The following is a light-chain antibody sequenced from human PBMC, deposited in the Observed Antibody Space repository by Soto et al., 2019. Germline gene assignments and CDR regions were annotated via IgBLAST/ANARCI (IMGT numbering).Light chain of an antibody. CDR3: QQYYSTPTWT. CDR2: WAS. V-gene: IGKV4-1*01. Sequence: DIVMTQSPDSLAVSLGERATINCKSSQNILYSSNNKNYLAWYQQKAGQPPKLLIYWASTRESGVPDRFSGSGSGTDFTLTISNLQAEDVAVYYCQQYYSTPTWTFGQGTKVEIK. CDR1: QNILYSSNNKNY. J-gene: IGKJ1*01.